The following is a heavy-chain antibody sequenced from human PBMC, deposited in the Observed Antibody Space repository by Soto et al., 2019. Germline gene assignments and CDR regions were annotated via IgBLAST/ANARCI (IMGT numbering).Heavy chain of an antibody. CDR1: GGSISSYY. Sequence: SETLSLTCTVSGGSISSYYWSWIRQPPGKGLEWIGYIYYSGSTNYNPSLKSRVTISVDTSKNQFSLKLSSVTAADTAVYYCARTKSNEVGATWWFDPWGQGTLVTVSS. D-gene: IGHD1-26*01. J-gene: IGHJ5*02. CDR3: ARTKSNEVGATWWFDP. CDR2: IYYSGST. V-gene: IGHV4-59*01.